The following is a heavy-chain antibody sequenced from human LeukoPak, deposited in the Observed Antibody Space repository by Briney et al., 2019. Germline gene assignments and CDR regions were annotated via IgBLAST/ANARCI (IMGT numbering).Heavy chain of an antibody. V-gene: IGHV3-7*01. J-gene: IGHJ4*02. CDR3: AKDMGLGSYSGGFDY. CDR2: INQDGSEN. CDR1: GFTFGNHW. Sequence: GGSLRVSCVGSGFTFGNHWMSWVRQAPGKGLEWVANINQDGSENFYADSLRGRFTISGDNAMKSLFLQIDSLRAEDTAVYYCAKDMGLGSYSGGFDYWGQGTLVTVSS. D-gene: IGHD1-26*01.